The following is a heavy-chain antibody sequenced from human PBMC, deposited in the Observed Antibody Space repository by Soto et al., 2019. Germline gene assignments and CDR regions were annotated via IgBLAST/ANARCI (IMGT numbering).Heavy chain of an antibody. Sequence: GESLKISCRGSGYDFNTNWFGWVRQLPGRGLEWVGIMYPGDSDTRYNPSLQGHVTLSVDVTVSTAFLQWRSLETSDTGMFFCARLPRDCNKTSCYYADHWGQGAQVTVSS. CDR2: MYPGDSDT. V-gene: IGHV5-51*01. D-gene: IGHD3-3*01. CDR3: ARLPRDCNKTSCYYADH. J-gene: IGHJ4*02. CDR1: GYDFNTNW.